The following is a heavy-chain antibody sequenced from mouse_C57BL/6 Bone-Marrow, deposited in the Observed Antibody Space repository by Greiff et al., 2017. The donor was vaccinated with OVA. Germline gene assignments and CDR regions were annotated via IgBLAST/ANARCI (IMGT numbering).Heavy chain of an antibody. V-gene: IGHV1-81*01. CDR1: GYTFTSYG. J-gene: IGHJ4*01. Sequence: VKLVESGAELARPGASVKLSCKASGYTFTSYGISWVKQRTGQGLEWIGEIYPRSGNTYYNEKFKGKATLTADKSSSTAYMELRSLTSEDSAVYFCARKLGQGMDYWGQGTSVTVSS. D-gene: IGHD4-1*01. CDR3: ARKLGQGMDY. CDR2: IYPRSGNT.